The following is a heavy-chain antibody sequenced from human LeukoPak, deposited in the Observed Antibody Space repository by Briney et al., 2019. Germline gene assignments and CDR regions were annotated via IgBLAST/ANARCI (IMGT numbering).Heavy chain of an antibody. D-gene: IGHD5-18*01. J-gene: IGHJ4*02. CDR2: INHSGST. V-gene: IGHV4-34*01. CDR3: ASGGDTAMFKRYFDY. Sequence: SETLSLTCAVYGGSFSGYYWSWIRQPPGKGLEWIGEINHSGSTNYNPSLKSRVTISVDTSKNQFSLKLSSVTAADTAVYYCASGGDTAMFKRYFDYWGQGTLVTVSS. CDR1: GGSFSGYY.